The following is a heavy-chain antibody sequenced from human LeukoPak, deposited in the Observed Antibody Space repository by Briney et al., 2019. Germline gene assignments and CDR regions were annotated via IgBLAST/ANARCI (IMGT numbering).Heavy chain of an antibody. CDR2: IKEDGSEK. CDR1: GFTFSNYW. J-gene: IGHJ4*02. V-gene: IGHV3-7*05. D-gene: IGHD1-26*01. CDR3: ARGGSYFFS. Sequence: PGGSLRLSCAASGFTFSNYWMSWVRQAPGKGLQWVANIKEDGSEKYYVDSVKGRFTLSRDNAKNSLYLRMDSLRDEDTAVYYCARGGSYFFSWGQGTLATVSS.